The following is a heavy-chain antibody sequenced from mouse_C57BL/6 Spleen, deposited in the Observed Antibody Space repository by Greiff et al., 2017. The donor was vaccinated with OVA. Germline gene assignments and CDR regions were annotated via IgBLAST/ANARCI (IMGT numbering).Heavy chain of an antibody. D-gene: IGHD2-4*01. V-gene: IGHV14-2*01. Sequence: VHVKQSGAELVQPGASVKLSCTASGFNIKDYYMPWVKQRTEQGLEWIGRIAPEDGETKYAPKFQGKATITADTSSNTAYLQLSSLTSEDTAVYYCARSSYDYVGAWFAYWGQGTLVTVSA. CDR3: ARSSYDYVGAWFAY. CDR2: IAPEDGET. J-gene: IGHJ3*01. CDR1: GFNIKDYY.